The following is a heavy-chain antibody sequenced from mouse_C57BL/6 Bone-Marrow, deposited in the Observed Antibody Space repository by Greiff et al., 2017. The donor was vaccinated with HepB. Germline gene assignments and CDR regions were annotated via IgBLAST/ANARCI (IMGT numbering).Heavy chain of an antibody. V-gene: IGHV1-55*01. D-gene: IGHD1-1*01. CDR3: SSITTVVATDY. CDR2: IYPGSGST. CDR1: GYTFTSYW. J-gene: IGHJ2*01. Sequence: VQLQQPGAELVKPGASVKMSCKASGYTFTSYWITWVKQRPGKGLEWIGDIYPGSGSTNYNEKFKSKATLTVDTSSSTAYMQLSSLTSEDSAVYYCSSITTVVATDYWGQGTTLTVSS.